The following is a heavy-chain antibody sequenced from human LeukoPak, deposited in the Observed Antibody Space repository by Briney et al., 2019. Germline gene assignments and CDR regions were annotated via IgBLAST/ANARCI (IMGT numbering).Heavy chain of an antibody. V-gene: IGHV3-23*01. J-gene: IGHJ4*02. CDR2: ISGSGGST. D-gene: IGHD3-22*01. CDR3: AKSSYYYDSSGYYYFDY. CDR1: GFTFSSYA. Sequence: GGSLRLSCAASGFTFSSYAMSWVRQAPGKGLEWVSAISGSGGSTYYADSVKGRFTISRDNSKNTLYLQMNSLRAEDTAVYYCAKSSYYYDSSGYYYFDYWGQGTLVTVSS.